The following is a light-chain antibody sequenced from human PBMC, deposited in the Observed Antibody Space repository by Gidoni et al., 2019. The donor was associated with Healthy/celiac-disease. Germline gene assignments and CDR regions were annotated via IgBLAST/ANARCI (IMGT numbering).Light chain of an antibody. CDR2: GAS. J-gene: IGKJ2*01. V-gene: IGKV3-20*01. CDR3: QQYGSSMYN. Sequence: EIVLTQSPGTLSLSPGERATLSCRASQSVSSSYLAWYQQKPGQAPRLLIYGASSRATGIPDRFSGSGSGTDFTLTISRLEPEDFAVYYCQQYGSSMYNVXQGTKLEIK. CDR1: QSVSSSY.